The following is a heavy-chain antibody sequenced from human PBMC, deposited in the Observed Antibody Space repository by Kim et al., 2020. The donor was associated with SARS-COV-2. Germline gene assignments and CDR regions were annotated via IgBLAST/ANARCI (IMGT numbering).Heavy chain of an antibody. CDR1: GFTFSSYA. CDR2: ISGSGGST. Sequence: GGSLRLSCAASGFTFSSYAMSWVRQAPGKGLEWVSAISGSGGSTYYADSVKGRFTISRDNSKNTLYLQMNSLRAEDTAVYYCAKDAVEYYYFNRYNWFDPWGQGTLVTVSS. V-gene: IGHV3-23*01. J-gene: IGHJ5*02. D-gene: IGHD1-26*01. CDR3: AKDAVEYYYFNRYNWFDP.